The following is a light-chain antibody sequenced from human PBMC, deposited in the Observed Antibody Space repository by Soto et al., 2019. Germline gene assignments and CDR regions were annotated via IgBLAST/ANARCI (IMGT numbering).Light chain of an antibody. J-gene: IGLJ2*01. CDR2: DVS. V-gene: IGLV2-14*03. Sequence: QSALTQPASVSGSPGQSIAISCTGTSSDVGGYRYVSWYQRHPGKAPRLMIYDVSDRPSGVSSRFSGSRSGNTASLTISGLQAEDEADYYCSSYSGSGTLVVFGGGTKLTVL. CDR1: SSDVGGYRY. CDR3: SSYSGSGTLVV.